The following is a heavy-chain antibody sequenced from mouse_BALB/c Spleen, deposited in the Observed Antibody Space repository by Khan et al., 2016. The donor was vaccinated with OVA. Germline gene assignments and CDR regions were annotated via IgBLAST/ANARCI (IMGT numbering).Heavy chain of an antibody. CDR2: ISYSGGT. Sequence: EVQLQESGPGLVKPSQSLSLTCTVTGYSITSAYAWNWIRQFPGNKLEWMGYISYSGGTSYLPSLKSRISITRDTSKNQSFLQLNSVTTEDSATYYCARWAAYWGQGTMVTVS. CDR1: GYSITSAYA. J-gene: IGHJ3*01. CDR3: ARWAAY. V-gene: IGHV3-2*02.